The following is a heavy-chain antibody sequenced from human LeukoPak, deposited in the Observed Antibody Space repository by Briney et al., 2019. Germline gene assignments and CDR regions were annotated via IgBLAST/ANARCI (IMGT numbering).Heavy chain of an antibody. CDR2: IIPIFGTA. Sequence: GASVKVSCKASGGTFSSYAISWVRQAPGQGLEWMGGIIPIFGTANYAQKFQGRVTITADESTSTAYMELSSLRSEDTAVYYCARTTYYYDSSDYYYGMDVWGQGTTVTVSS. CDR1: GGTFSSYA. J-gene: IGHJ6*02. V-gene: IGHV1-69*13. D-gene: IGHD3-22*01. CDR3: ARTTYYYDSSDYYYGMDV.